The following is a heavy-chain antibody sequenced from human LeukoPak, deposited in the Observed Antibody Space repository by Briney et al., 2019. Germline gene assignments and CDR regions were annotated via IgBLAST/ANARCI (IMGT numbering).Heavy chain of an antibody. D-gene: IGHD1-26*01. CDR1: GFTFTNYW. J-gene: IGHJ4*02. V-gene: IGHV3-74*03. CDR2: INSDGSVT. CDR3: ARDRGALDS. Sequence: PGGSLRLSCAASGFTFTNYWIHWVRHAPGEGLVWVSRINSDGSVTMYADSVKGRFTISRDNAKNTVFLQMNSLKTEDTAVYYCARDRGALDSWGQGTLVTVSS.